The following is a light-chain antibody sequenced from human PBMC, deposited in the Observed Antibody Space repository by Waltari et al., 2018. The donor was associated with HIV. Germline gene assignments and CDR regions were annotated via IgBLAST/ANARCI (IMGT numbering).Light chain of an antibody. CDR3: SSYTTSSTWV. CDR2: DGS. J-gene: IGLJ3*02. Sequence: QSALTQPASVSGSPGQSITISCTGTSSDVGGYNYVSWYQQHPGKAPKLMIYDGSNRPSGVSYRFSGSMSGNTASLTISGLQAEDEADYYCSSYTTSSTWVFGGGTKLTVL. CDR1: SSDVGGYNY. V-gene: IGLV2-14*01.